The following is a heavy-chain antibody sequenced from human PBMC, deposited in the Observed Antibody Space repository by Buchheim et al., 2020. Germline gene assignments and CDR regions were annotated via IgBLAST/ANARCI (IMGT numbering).Heavy chain of an antibody. CDR3: AREDNWNPTSFGG. J-gene: IGHJ4*02. CDR2: INPRNGVT. Sequence: QVHLVQSGPEVKKPGASVKVSCRSSGYTFTAYYIHWVRQAPGQGLEWMGWINPRNGVTNYAPKFQEMVTMTRDTSVMTVYMELRSLRSDDTARYYCAREDNWNPTSFGGWGQGTL. CDR1: GYTFTAYY. D-gene: IGHD1-20*01. V-gene: IGHV1-2*02.